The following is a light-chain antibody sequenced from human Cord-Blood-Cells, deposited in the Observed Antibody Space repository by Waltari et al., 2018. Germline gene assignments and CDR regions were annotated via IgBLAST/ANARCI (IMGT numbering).Light chain of an antibody. CDR1: SRDVGGYNY. J-gene: IGLJ3*02. Sequence: QSALTPPASVSGSPGQSIPIPCTGTSRDVGGYNYLSWYQQHPVKAPTLMIYDVSNRPSGVSNRFAGAKAGNTASLTISGLQAEDEADYYGSAYTRSSTLVFGGGTKLTVL. CDR2: DVS. V-gene: IGLV2-14*03. CDR3: SAYTRSSTLV.